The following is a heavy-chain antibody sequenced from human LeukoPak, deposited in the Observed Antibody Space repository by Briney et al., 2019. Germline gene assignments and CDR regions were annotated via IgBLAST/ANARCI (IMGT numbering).Heavy chain of an antibody. CDR1: GYSISSGYY. V-gene: IGHV4-38-2*02. CDR3: AREVIAAAGRYFDY. Sequence: SETLSLTCTVSGYSISSGYYWGWIRQPPGKGLEWIGSIYHSGSTYYSPSLKSRVTISVDTSKNQFSLKLSSVTAADTAVYYCAREVIAAAGRYFDYWGQGTLVTVSS. D-gene: IGHD6-13*01. CDR2: IYHSGST. J-gene: IGHJ4*02.